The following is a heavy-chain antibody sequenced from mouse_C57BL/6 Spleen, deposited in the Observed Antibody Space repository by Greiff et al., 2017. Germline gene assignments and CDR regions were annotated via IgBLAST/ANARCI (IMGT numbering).Heavy chain of an antibody. CDR2: IYPGAGDT. CDR1: GYAFSSSW. Sequence: QVQLQQSGPELVKPGASVKISCKASGYAFSSSWMNWVKQRPGKGLEWIGRIYPGAGDTNYNGKFKGKATLTADKSSSTAYMQLSSLTSEYSAVYFCAKGVGRYFDYWGQGTTLTVSS. V-gene: IGHV1-82*01. J-gene: IGHJ2*01. CDR3: AKGVGRYFDY. D-gene: IGHD1-3*01.